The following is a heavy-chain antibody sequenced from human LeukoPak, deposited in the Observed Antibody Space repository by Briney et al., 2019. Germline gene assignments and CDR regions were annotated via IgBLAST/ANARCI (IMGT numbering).Heavy chain of an antibody. V-gene: IGHV4-59*01. CDR2: ISDSGRT. Sequence: SETLSLTCTVSGGSIRNYYWSWIRQSPGRGLEWIGDISDSGRTSYNPSLMSRVAISVDTSKNQFSLKLSSVTAADTAVYYCARAGDSSGWYDWYFDLWGRGTLVTVSS. D-gene: IGHD6-19*01. CDR1: GGSIRNYY. J-gene: IGHJ2*01. CDR3: ARAGDSSGWYDWYFDL.